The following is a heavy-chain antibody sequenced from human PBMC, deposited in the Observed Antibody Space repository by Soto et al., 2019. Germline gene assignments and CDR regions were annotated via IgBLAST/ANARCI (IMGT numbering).Heavy chain of an antibody. CDR1: GFTFSSYG. J-gene: IGHJ4*02. D-gene: IGHD6-13*01. CDR2: ISYDGSNK. CDR3: AKDGSSWLLYYFDY. Sequence: LRLSCAASGFTFSSYGMHWVRQAPGKGLEWVAVISYDGSNKYYADSVKGRFTISRDNSKNTLYLQMDSLRAEDTAVYYCAKDGSSWLLYYFDYWGQGTLVTVSS. V-gene: IGHV3-30*18.